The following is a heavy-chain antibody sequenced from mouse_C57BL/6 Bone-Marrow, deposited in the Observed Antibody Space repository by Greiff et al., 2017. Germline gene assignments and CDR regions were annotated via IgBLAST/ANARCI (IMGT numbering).Heavy chain of an antibody. V-gene: IGHV14-1*01. CDR2: IDPEDGDT. J-gene: IGHJ1*03. CDR3: TRGNYYGSSYWYFDV. CDR1: GFNIKDYY. Sequence: EVQVVESGAELVRPGASVKLSCTASGFNIKDYYMHWVKQRPEQGLEWIGRIDPEDGDTEYAQKFKGKAILTADKSSSTAYMELRSLTSEDSAVYYCTRGNYYGSSYWYFDVWGTGTTVTVSS. D-gene: IGHD1-1*01.